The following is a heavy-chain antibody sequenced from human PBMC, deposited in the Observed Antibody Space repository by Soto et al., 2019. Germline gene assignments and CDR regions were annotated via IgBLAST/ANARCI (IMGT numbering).Heavy chain of an antibody. V-gene: IGHV3-30*18. CDR3: AQVGGYCSSTSCYADPFDY. Sequence: GGSLRLSCAASGFTFSSYGMHWVRQAPGKGLEWVAVISYDGSNKYYADSVKGRFTISRDNSKNTLYLQMNSLRAEDTAVYYCAQVGGYCSSTSCYADPFDYWGQGTLVTVSS. D-gene: IGHD2-2*01. J-gene: IGHJ4*02. CDR2: ISYDGSNK. CDR1: GFTFSSYG.